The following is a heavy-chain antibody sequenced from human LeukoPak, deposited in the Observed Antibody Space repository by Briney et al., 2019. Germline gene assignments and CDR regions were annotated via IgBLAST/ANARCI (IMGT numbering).Heavy chain of an antibody. CDR3: ARDQGLTAPPPYGLDV. D-gene: IGHD5-18*01. CDR2: IIPVLNIT. Sequence: SVKVSCKTSGGTFSTSAITWVRQAPGQGLEWMGRIIPVLNITTYAQRFQGRVTITADTSTSTVYMELSSLRSEETAVYYCARDQGLTAPPPYGLDVWGQGTTVTVSS. V-gene: IGHV1-69*04. J-gene: IGHJ6*02. CDR1: GGTFSTSA.